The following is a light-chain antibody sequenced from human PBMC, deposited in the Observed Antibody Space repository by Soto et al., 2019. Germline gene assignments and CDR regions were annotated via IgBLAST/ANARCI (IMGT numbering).Light chain of an antibody. V-gene: IGLV3-25*02. CDR2: KDT. CDR3: QSADSSNIWV. Sequence: SYELTQSPSVSVSPGQTARITCSGDALPKKYAYWYQQKPGQTPVLVIYKDTQRASGIPERISGSTSGTTVTLTISGVRAEDEADYYCQSADSSNIWVFGGGTKVTVL. J-gene: IGLJ3*02. CDR1: ALPKKY.